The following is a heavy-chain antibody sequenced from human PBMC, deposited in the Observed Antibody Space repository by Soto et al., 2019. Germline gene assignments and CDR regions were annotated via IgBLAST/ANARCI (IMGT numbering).Heavy chain of an antibody. J-gene: IGHJ3*01. V-gene: IGHV1-3*01. D-gene: IGHD3-22*01. CDR3: ARGPRDHFYYDSSDYARSYGAFDL. CDR1: GYTFTING. CDR2: INAGNWNT. Sequence: ASVKVSCKDSGYTFTINGISWVRQATGQRLEWMGWINAGNWNTKYSQKFQGRVTITRDTSASTAYMELSSLRSEDTAVYYCARGPRDHFYYDSSDYARSYGAFDLWGQGTMVTVSS.